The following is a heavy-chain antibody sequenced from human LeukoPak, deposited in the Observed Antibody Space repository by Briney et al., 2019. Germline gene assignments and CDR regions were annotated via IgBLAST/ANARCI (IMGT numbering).Heavy chain of an antibody. V-gene: IGHV3-15*01. CDR2: IKSKTDGGTT. CDR1: GFTFSNAW. D-gene: IGHD4-17*01. J-gene: IGHJ4*02. CDR3: AAVSVDYGDSSFDF. Sequence: GGSLRLSCAASGFTFSNAWMSWVRQAPGKGLEWVGRIKSKTDGGTTDYAEPVKGRFTISRDDSKKTLYLQMNSLKTEDTALYYCAAVSVDYGDSSFDFWGQGTLVTVSS.